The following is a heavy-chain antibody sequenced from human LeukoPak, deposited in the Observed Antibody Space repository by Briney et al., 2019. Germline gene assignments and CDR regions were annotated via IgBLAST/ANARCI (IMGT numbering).Heavy chain of an antibody. D-gene: IGHD4/OR15-4a*01. V-gene: IGHV1-2*02. CDR3: VRGHDYGPDY. Sequence: ASVKVSCKASGYTFTVHYLHCLRQAPGQGLEWGGWIKPDSGATNFAQNFQGRVTMTSDTSIKTAYMEVISLRSDDTAMYYCVRGHDYGPDYWGQGTLVTVSA. J-gene: IGHJ4*02. CDR2: IKPDSGAT. CDR1: GYTFTVHY.